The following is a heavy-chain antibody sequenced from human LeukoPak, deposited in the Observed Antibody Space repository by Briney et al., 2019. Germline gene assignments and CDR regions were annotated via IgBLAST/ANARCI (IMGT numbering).Heavy chain of an antibody. J-gene: IGHJ4*02. CDR3: ARTTSFTASGYDY. Sequence: GASVTVSFKSSGYTFTNYHINWVRQAPGQGLEWVGWMNPNNGDSGFAQNFQGRVAITRDTSMSTAYMDLGSLRSEDTAVYFCARTTSFTASGYDYWGQGTLVTVSS. CDR1: GYTFTNYH. D-gene: IGHD6-25*01. V-gene: IGHV1-8*03. CDR2: MNPNNGDS.